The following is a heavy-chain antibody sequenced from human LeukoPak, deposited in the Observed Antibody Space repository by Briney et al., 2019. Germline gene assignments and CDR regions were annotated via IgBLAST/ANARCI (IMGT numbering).Heavy chain of an antibody. D-gene: IGHD4-11*01. V-gene: IGHV3-73*01. Sequence: PGGSLRLSCAASGFTFSGSAMHWVRQASGKGLEWVSRIRSKANSYATAYAASVKGRFTISRDDSKNTAYLQMNSLKTEDTAVYYCTRGSDPDYSNYGGGIWLMDVWGKGTTVTVSS. CDR2: IRSKANSYAT. CDR1: GFTFSGSA. J-gene: IGHJ6*03. CDR3: TRGSDPDYSNYGGGIWLMDV.